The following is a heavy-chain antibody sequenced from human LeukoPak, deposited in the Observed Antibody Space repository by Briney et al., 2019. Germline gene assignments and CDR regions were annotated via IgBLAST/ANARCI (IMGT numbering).Heavy chain of an antibody. J-gene: IGHJ4*02. CDR2: ISAYNGNT. CDR1: GYTFSTYG. CDR3: ARGLLAPLHF. V-gene: IGHV1-18*01. D-gene: IGHD2-15*01. Sequence: ASVKVSCKASGYTFSTYGISWVQQAPGQGLEWMGWISAYNGNTNYAQKLQGRVTMTTDTSTSTAYMELRNLRSDDTAVYYCARGLLAPLHFWGQGTLVTVSP.